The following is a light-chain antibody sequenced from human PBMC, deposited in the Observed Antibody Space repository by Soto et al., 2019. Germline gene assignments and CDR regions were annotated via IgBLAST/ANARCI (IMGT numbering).Light chain of an antibody. CDR2: DNN. CDR1: NSNIGNNS. CDR3: GTWDTRLSSWM. Sequence: QSVLTQPPSVSAAPGQTVTISCSGSNSNIGNNSVTWYQQFPGTAPKLLIYDNNERPSGIPDRFSGSRSGTSATLGITGLQTGDEADYFCGTWDTRLSSWMFGGGTKLTVL. J-gene: IGLJ3*02. V-gene: IGLV1-51*01.